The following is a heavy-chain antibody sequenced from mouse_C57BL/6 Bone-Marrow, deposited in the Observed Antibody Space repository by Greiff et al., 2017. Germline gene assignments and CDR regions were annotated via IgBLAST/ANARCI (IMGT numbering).Heavy chain of an antibody. D-gene: IGHD3-2*02. J-gene: IGHJ4*01. V-gene: IGHV1-19*01. CDR3: ARPLDSSGPGAMDY. CDR2: INPYNGGT. Sequence: EVQLQQSGPVLVKPGASVKMSCKASGYTFTDYYMNWVKQSHGKSLEWIGVINPYNGGTSYNQKFKGKATLTVDKSSSTAYMELNSLTSEDSAVYYCARPLDSSGPGAMDYWGQGTSVTVSS. CDR1: GYTFTDYY.